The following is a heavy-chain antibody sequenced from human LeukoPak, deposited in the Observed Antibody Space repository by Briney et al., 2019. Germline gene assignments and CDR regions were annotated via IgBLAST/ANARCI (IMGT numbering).Heavy chain of an antibody. CDR3: ARHYYCYYMDV. CDR1: GGSISSYY. J-gene: IGHJ6*03. CDR2: IYYSGST. Sequence: PSETLSLTCTVSGGSISSYYWSWIRQPPGKGLEWIGYIYYSGSTNYNPSLKSRVTISVDTSKNQFSLKLSSVTAADTAVYYCARHYYCYYMDVWGKGTTVTVSS. V-gene: IGHV4-59*01.